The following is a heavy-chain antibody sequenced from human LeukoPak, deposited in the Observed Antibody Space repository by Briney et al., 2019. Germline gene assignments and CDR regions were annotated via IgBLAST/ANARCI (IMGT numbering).Heavy chain of an antibody. J-gene: IGHJ4*02. CDR3: ARVIWFGETSYFDY. CDR1: GGSISSYY. D-gene: IGHD3-10*01. Sequence: SETLSLTCTVSGGSISSYYWRWIRQPPGKGLEWVGFIYYSGSTNYNPSLKNGVTISVDTSKNQFSLKLSSVTAADTAVYYCARVIWFGETSYFDYWGQGTLVTVSS. CDR2: IYYSGST. V-gene: IGHV4-59*01.